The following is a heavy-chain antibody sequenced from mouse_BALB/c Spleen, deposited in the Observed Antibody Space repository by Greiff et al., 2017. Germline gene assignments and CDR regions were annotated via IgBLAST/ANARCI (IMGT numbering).Heavy chain of an antibody. V-gene: IGHV5-4*02. CDR1: GFTFSDYY. Sequence: VQLKESGGGLVKPGGSLKLSCAASGFTFSDYYMYWVRQTPEKRLEWVATISDGGSYTYYPDSVKGRFTISRDNAKNNLYLQMSSLKSEDTAMYYSASYYYGSSRGAMDYWGQGTSVTVSS. J-gene: IGHJ4*01. D-gene: IGHD1-1*01. CDR3: ASYYYGSSRGAMDY. CDR2: ISDGGSYT.